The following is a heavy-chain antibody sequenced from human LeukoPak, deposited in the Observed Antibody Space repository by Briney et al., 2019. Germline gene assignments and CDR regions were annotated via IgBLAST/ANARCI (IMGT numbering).Heavy chain of an antibody. CDR1: GDSLVSGHY. D-gene: IGHD3-22*01. Sequence: SETLSLTCTVSGDSLVSGHYWGWIRQPPEQGLEWVGSVYHSGSIYYNPSLKSRVIMSVDTSKNQFSLKLSSLTAADTAIYYCAREIYYDSSAYDYWGQGTLVTVSS. CDR2: VYHSGSI. CDR3: AREIYYDSSAYDY. J-gene: IGHJ4*02. V-gene: IGHV4-38-2*02.